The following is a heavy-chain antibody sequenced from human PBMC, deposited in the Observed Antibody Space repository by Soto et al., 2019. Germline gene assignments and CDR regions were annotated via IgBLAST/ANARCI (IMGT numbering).Heavy chain of an antibody. CDR3: TRDLTIVAPSADLAY. CDR1: GYTFTTHV. CDR2: VNGGNGNT. D-gene: IGHD5-12*01. V-gene: IGHV1-3*01. Sequence: QVQLVQSGAEVKKPGASVKVSCKASGYTFTTHVMHWVRQAPGQRLEWMGWVNGGNGNTKYSQKFQGRVTISRDRSATTACMELGRMTSEDKAVYCCTRDLTIVAPSADLAYWGQGTLVTVPS. J-gene: IGHJ4*02.